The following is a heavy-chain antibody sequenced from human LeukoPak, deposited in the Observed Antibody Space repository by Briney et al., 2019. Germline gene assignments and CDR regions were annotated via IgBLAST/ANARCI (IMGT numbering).Heavy chain of an antibody. CDR3: ARERRDSSSSGPGY. V-gene: IGHV1-2*02. Sequence: GASVKVSCKASGYTFTGYYMHWVRQAPGQGLEWMGWINPNSGGTNYAQKFQGRVTMTRDTSISTAYMELSRLRSDDTAVYYCARERRDSSSSGPGYWGQGILVTVSS. CDR1: GYTFTGYY. J-gene: IGHJ4*02. CDR2: INPNSGGT. D-gene: IGHD6-6*01.